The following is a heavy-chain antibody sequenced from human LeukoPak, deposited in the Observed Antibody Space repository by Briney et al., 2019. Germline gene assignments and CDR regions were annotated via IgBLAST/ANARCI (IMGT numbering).Heavy chain of an antibody. CDR2: IYSDNT. Sequence: LPGGSLRLSCTVPGFTVSSNSMSWVRQAPGKGLEWVSFIYSDNTHYSDSVKSRFTISRDNSKNTLYLQMNSLRAEDTAVYYCAKLYYDILTGAFQHWGQGTLVTVSS. D-gene: IGHD3-9*01. CDR3: AKLYYDILTGAFQH. V-gene: IGHV3-53*01. CDR1: GFTVSSNS. J-gene: IGHJ1*01.